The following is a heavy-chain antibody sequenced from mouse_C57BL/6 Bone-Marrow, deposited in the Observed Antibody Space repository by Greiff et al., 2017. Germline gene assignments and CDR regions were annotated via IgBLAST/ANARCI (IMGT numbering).Heavy chain of an antibody. V-gene: IGHV5-4*01. D-gene: IGHD2-1*01. J-gene: IGHJ4*01. CDR1: GFTFSSYA. CDR3: AREGNYDYYAMDY. Sequence: EVQRVESGGGSVKPGGSLKLSCAASGFTFSSYAMSWVRQTPEKRLEWVATISDGGSYTYYPDNVKGRFTISRDNAKNNLYLQMSHLKSEDTAMYYCAREGNYDYYAMDYWGQGTSVTVSS. CDR2: ISDGGSYT.